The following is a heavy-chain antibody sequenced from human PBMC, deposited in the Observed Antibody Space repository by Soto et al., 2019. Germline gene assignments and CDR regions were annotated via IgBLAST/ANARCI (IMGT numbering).Heavy chain of an antibody. CDR3: ARDPYYGDYGTSPADDY. V-gene: IGHV1-3*05. CDR2: INAGNGNT. J-gene: IGHJ4*02. D-gene: IGHD4-17*01. Sequence: QVQLVQSGAEEKKPGASVKVSCKASGYTFTSYAMHWVRQAPGQRLEWMGWINAGNGNTKYSQKFQGRVTITRDTSASTAYRELSSLRSEDTAVYYCARDPYYGDYGTSPADDYWGQGTLVTVSS. CDR1: GYTFTSYA.